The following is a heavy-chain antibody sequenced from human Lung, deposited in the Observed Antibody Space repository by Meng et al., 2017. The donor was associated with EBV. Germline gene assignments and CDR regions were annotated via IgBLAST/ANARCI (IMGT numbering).Heavy chain of an antibody. Sequence: QVHLVQSGAEGTGPGPSVKLSCKTAGYTFSTSAMHWVRQAPGQRLEWMGWINAGNGNTKYSQQFQGRVTMTRDISASTGYMELSSLRSEDTAVYYCARPWRGGELDSWGQGTLVTVSS. CDR1: GYTFSTSA. V-gene: IGHV1-3*01. CDR2: INAGNGNT. D-gene: IGHD2-21*01. CDR3: ARPWRGGELDS. J-gene: IGHJ4*02.